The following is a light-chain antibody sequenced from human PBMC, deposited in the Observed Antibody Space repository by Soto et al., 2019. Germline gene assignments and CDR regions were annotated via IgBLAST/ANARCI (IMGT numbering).Light chain of an antibody. V-gene: IGKV3-20*01. CDR1: QSVSSSY. CDR2: ASS. CDR3: QHYGIPPGT. J-gene: IGKJ1*01. Sequence: EFVLTQSPGTLSLSPGERATLSCRASQSVSSSYLAWYQQKPGQSPRLLIYASSSRATGIPDRFSGSGSGTDFTLTISRLEPEDFAVYYCQHYGIPPGTFGQGTKVDIK.